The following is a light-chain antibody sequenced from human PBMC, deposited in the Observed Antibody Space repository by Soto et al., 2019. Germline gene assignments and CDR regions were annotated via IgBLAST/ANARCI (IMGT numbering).Light chain of an antibody. CDR3: GSYTSDNTLV. CDR1: SSDIGSYNY. V-gene: IGLV2-14*03. Sequence: QSVLTQPASMSGSPGQSITISCTGTSSDIGSYNYVSWYQQHPGEVPRLMIYDVSNRPSGVSNRFSGSKSGNTASLTISGLQAEDEADYYCGSYTSDNTLVFGGGTKLTVL. CDR2: DVS. J-gene: IGLJ2*01.